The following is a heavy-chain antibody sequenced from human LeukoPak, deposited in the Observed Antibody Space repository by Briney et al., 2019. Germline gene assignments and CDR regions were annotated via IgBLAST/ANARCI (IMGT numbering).Heavy chain of an antibody. CDR3: ARRWYFDL. CDR2: ISWNSGSI. J-gene: IGHJ2*01. Sequence: GGSLRLSCAASGFTFDDYAMHWVRQAPGKGLEWVSGISWNSGSIGYADSVKGRFTISRDNSKNTLYLQMNSLRADDTAVYYCARRWYFDLWGRGTLVTVSS. CDR1: GFTFDDYA. V-gene: IGHV3-9*01.